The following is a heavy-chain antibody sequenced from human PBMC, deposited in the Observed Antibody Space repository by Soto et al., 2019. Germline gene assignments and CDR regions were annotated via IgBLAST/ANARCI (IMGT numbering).Heavy chain of an antibody. J-gene: IGHJ5*02. CDR3: AHSLIGYYYGSSGSNWFDP. Sequence: PTLVNPTQTLTLTCTFSGFSLSTSGVGVGWIRQPPGKALEWLALIYWDDDKRYSPSLKSRLTITKDTSKNQVVLTMTNMDPVDTATYYCAHSLIGYYYGSSGSNWFDPWGQGTLVTVSS. CDR2: IYWDDDK. V-gene: IGHV2-5*02. D-gene: IGHD3-22*01. CDR1: GFSLSTSGVG.